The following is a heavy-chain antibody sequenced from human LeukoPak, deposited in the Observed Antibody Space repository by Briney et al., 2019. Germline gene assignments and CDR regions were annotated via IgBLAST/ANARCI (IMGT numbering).Heavy chain of an antibody. CDR3: TRDSPRDCGGDCYSFDS. V-gene: IGHV3-49*03. Sequence: SLRLSCTASGFKFGDYAMSWFRQAPGKGREWVGFIRGKPYGGTTEYAASVRGRFTISRDDSKSIAYLQMISLKTEDSAVYFCTRDSPRDCGGDCYSFDSWGQGTLVTVAS. J-gene: IGHJ4*02. CDR2: IRGKPYGGTT. D-gene: IGHD2-21*02. CDR1: GFKFGDYA.